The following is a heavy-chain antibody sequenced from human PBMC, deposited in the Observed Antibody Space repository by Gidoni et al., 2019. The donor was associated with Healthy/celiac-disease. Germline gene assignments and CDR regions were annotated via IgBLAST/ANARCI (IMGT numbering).Heavy chain of an antibody. J-gene: IGHJ4*02. D-gene: IGHD6-6*01. CDR2: ISGSGGST. CDR3: AKDLTRRSSSDY. V-gene: IGHV3-23*01. CDR1: GFTFSSYA. Sequence: EVQLLESEGGLVQPGGSLRLSCAASGFTFSSYAMSWVRQAPGKGLGWVSAISGSGGSTYYADSVKGRFTISRDNSKNTLYLQMNSLRAEDTAVYYCAKDLTRRSSSDYWGQGTLVTVSS.